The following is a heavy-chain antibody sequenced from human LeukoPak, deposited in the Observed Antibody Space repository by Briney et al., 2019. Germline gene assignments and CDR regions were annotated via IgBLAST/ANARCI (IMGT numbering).Heavy chain of an antibody. CDR2: LSGGGGTT. D-gene: IGHD2-2*01. J-gene: IGHJ5*02. CDR3: AKSDCSSSTCPFRNWFDP. V-gene: IGHV3-23*01. CDR1: GFNFNNYA. Sequence: PGGSLRLSCAASGFNFNNYAMNWVRQAPGKGLEWVSTLSGGGGTTYYADSVKGRFTISRDTSKHTLYLHMNSLRAEDTAIYYCAKSDCSSSTCPFRNWFDPWGQGTLVTVSS.